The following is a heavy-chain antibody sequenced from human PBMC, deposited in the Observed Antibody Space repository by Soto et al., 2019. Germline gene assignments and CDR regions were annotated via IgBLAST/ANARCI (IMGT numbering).Heavy chain of an antibody. V-gene: IGHV1-18*01. Sequence: QVHLVQSGVEVKTPGASVKVSCQASGYTFFTYDISWVRQAPGQGLEWRGWISTYSGDTKYAQKFQGRVTMTTDTSTTTAYLELRSLRSDDTAVYYCARHHGPTPSDNWFEPWGHGTLVTVSS. CDR3: ARHHGPTPSDNWFEP. D-gene: IGHD4-17*01. CDR1: GYTFFTYD. J-gene: IGHJ5*02. CDR2: ISTYSGDT.